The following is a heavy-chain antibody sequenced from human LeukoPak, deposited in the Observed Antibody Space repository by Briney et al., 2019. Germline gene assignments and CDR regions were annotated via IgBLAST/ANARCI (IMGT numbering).Heavy chain of an antibody. D-gene: IGHD5-12*01. CDR2: IYRSGST. Sequence: SETLSLTCAVSGGSISSGGYSWSWIRQPPGKGLEWIGYIYRSGSTYYNPSLKSRVTISVDRSKNQFSLKLSSVTAADTAVYYCARGLATAIYNWFDPWGQGTLVTVSS. CDR3: ARGLATAIYNWFDP. CDR1: GGSISSGGYS. J-gene: IGHJ5*02. V-gene: IGHV4-30-2*01.